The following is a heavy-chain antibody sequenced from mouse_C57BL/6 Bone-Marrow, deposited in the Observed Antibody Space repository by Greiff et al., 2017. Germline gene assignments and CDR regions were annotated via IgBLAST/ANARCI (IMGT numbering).Heavy chain of an antibody. CDR1: GYAFSSSW. Sequence: LVESGPELVKPGASVKISCKASGYAFSSSWMNWVKQRPGKGLEWIGRIYPGDGDPNYTGKFKGKDTLTADKSSSTAYMQLSSLTSEDSAVYFCERCGYDAWFAYWGQGTLVTVSA. J-gene: IGHJ3*01. CDR3: ERCGYDAWFAY. D-gene: IGHD2-2*01. CDR2: IYPGDGDP. V-gene: IGHV1-82*01.